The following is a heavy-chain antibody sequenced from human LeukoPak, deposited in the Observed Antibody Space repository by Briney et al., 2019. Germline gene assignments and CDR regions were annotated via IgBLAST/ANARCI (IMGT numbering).Heavy chain of an antibody. CDR2: ISSNGGST. Sequence: GGSLRLSCAASGFTFSSYAMHWVRLAPGKGLEYVSAISSNGGSTYYANSVKGRFTISRDNSKNTLYLQMGSLRAEDMAVYYCASGSRGIAAYWGQGTLVTVSS. V-gene: IGHV3-64*01. CDR3: ASGSRGIAAY. D-gene: IGHD6-13*01. J-gene: IGHJ4*02. CDR1: GFTFSSYA.